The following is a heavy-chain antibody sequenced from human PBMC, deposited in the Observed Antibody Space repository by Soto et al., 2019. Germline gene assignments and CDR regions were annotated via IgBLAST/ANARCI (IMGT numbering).Heavy chain of an antibody. CDR1: GWTFSNVV. J-gene: IGHJ5*02. D-gene: IGHD3-16*02. CDR2: IMPSSPTV. V-gene: IGHV1-69*01. Sequence: NVSWKGSGWTFSNVVRGWVLQAHGQGLEWMGGIMPSSPTVTYAHNFGDRVIISADESTRTAYMDLSGLRSEDTAVYYCETDESKEDVRGIFRSWGQGTPVTGSS. CDR3: ETDESKEDVRGIFRS.